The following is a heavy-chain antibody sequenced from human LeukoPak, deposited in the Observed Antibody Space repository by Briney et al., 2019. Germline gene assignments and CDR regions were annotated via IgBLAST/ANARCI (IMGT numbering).Heavy chain of an antibody. J-gene: IGHJ5*02. CDR2: INPNSGGT. D-gene: IGHD2-15*01. CDR1: GYTFTGYY. Sequence: ASVKVSCKASGYTFTGYYMHCVRQAPGQGLEWMGRINPNSGGTNYAQKFQGRVTMTRDTSISTAYMELSRLRSDDTAVYYCARVYDCSGGSCYLNWFDPCGQGTLVTVSS. CDR3: ARVYDCSGGSCYLNWFDP. V-gene: IGHV1-2*06.